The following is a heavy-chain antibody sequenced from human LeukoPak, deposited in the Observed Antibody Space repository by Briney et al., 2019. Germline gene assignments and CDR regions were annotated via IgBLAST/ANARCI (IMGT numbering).Heavy chain of an antibody. D-gene: IGHD4-11*01. J-gene: IGHJ4*02. Sequence: PGGSLRLSCVAPGFTFSDCAMSWVRQAPGKGLEWVSGISGSGSNTYYADSVKGRFTISRDNSKNTLYLQMNSLRAEDTAVYYCAKMTAVSRPFDQWGQGTLVTVSS. V-gene: IGHV3-23*01. CDR3: AKMTAVSRPFDQ. CDR2: ISGSGSNT. CDR1: GFTFSDCA.